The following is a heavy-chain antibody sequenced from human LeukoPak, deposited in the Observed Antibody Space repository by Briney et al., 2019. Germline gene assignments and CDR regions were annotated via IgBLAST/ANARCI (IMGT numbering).Heavy chain of an antibody. CDR1: GFTFSSYE. CDR3: ARDLSRSFSMIRGLIQHREFDF. Sequence: GGSLRLSCAASGFTFSSYEMNWVRQAPGKGLEGVSYISSSGSTIYYADSVKGRFTISRDNAKNSLYLQMNSLRAEDTAVYYCARDLSRSFSMIRGLIQHREFDFWGQGTLVTVSS. D-gene: IGHD3-10*01. J-gene: IGHJ4*02. V-gene: IGHV3-48*03. CDR2: ISSSGSTI.